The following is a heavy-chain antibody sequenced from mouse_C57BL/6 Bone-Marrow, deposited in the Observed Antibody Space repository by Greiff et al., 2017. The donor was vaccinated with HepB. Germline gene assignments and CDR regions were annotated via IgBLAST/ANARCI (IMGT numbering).Heavy chain of an antibody. J-gene: IGHJ3*01. CDR1: GYTFTSYW. CDR2: IDPSDSYT. Sequence: VKVQQPGAELVMPGASVKLSCKASGYTFTSYWMHWVKQRPGQGLEWIGEIDPSDSYTNYNQKFKGKSTLTVDKSSSTAYMQLSSLTSEDSAVYYCARGIYGGQGTLVTVSA. V-gene: IGHV1-69*01. CDR3: ARGIY.